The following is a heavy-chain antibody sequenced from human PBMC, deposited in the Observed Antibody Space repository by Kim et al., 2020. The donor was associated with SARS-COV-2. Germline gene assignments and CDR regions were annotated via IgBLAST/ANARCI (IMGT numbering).Heavy chain of an antibody. Sequence: ADSVKGRFTISRDNSKNTLYLQMNSLRAEDTAVYYCARDGCSSSSCYFDYWGQGTLVTVSS. V-gene: IGHV3-33*01. CDR3: ARDGCSSSSCYFDY. D-gene: IGHD6-6*01. J-gene: IGHJ4*02.